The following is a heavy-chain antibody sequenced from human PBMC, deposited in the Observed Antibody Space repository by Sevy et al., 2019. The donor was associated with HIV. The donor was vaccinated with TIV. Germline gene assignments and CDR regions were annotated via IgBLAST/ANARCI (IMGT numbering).Heavy chain of an antibody. CDR2: INAYSGAK. V-gene: IGHV1-18*01. Sequence: ASGKVSCKASGYTFSSYAIICLRQAHGQGLEWVGRINAYSGAKNSAQKLQGRVTLTTDTSTSTAYMELRSLRSDDTAVYYCARLSAAGTGYFDFWGQGTLVTVSS. J-gene: IGHJ4*02. CDR3: ARLSAAGTGYFDF. D-gene: IGHD6-13*01. CDR1: GYTFSSYA.